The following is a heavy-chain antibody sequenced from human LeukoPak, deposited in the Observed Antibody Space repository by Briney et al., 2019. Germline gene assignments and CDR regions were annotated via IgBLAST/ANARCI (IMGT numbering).Heavy chain of an antibody. CDR3: ARQADTAMLIWSFTDY. J-gene: IGHJ4*02. V-gene: IGHV3-74*01. Sequence: GGSLRLSCAASGFTFSSYWMHWVRQAPGKGLVWVSRINSDGSSTSYADSVKGRFTISRDNAKNTLYLQMNSLRAEDTAVYYCARQADTAMLIWSFTDYWGQGTLVTVSS. D-gene: IGHD5-18*01. CDR1: GFTFSSYW. CDR2: INSDGSST.